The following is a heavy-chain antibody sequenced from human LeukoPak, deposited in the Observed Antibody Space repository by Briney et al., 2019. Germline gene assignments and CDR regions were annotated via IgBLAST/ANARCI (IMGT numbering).Heavy chain of an antibody. CDR2: INHSGST. CDR1: GGPFSGYY. V-gene: IGHV4-34*01. D-gene: IGHD6-6*01. Sequence: SETLSLTCAVYGGPFSGYYWSWLRQPPGKGLEWIGEINHSGSTNYNPSLKSRVTISVDTSKNQFSLKLSSVTAADTAVYYCARGRKGYSSSSSYYFDYWGQETLVTVSS. CDR3: ARGRKGYSSSSSYYFDY. J-gene: IGHJ4*02.